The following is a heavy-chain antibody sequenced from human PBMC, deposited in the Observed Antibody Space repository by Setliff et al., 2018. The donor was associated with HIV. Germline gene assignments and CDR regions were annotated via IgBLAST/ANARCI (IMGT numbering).Heavy chain of an antibody. CDR1: SGSISSYY. CDR3: ARRHTAFDP. Sequence: SETLSLTCIVSSGSISSYYWTWIRQPPGKGLEWIGYIYTSGSTNYNPSLKSRVTISVDTSKNQFSLKLSSVTAADTAVYYCARRHTAFDPWGQGTLVTVSS. CDR2: IYTSGST. V-gene: IGHV4-4*08. D-gene: IGHD5-18*01. J-gene: IGHJ5*02.